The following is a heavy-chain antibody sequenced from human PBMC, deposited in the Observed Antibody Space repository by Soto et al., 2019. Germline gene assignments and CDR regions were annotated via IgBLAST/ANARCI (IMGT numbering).Heavy chain of an antibody. CDR3: ARHSPTYYDFWSGYYTIYYFDY. D-gene: IGHD3-3*01. CDR2: IYYSGST. J-gene: IGHJ4*02. Sequence: SETLSLTCTVSGGSISSYYWSWIRQPPGKGLEWIGYIYYSGSTNYNPSLKSRVTISVDTSKNQFSLKLSSVTAADTAVYYCARHSPTYYDFWSGYYTIYYFDYWGQGTLVTVSS. CDR1: GGSISSYY. V-gene: IGHV4-59*08.